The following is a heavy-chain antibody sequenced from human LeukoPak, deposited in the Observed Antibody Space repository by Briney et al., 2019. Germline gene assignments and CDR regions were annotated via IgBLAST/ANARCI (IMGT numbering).Heavy chain of an antibody. J-gene: IGHJ5*02. Sequence: GESLKISFKGSGYIFTSYWIGWVRQMPGKGLGWMGIIYPGDSDTRYSPSFQGQVTISADKSISTAYLQWSSLKASDTAMYYCARLPYDSSGYPLPGWFDPWGQGTLVTVSS. CDR2: IYPGDSDT. CDR1: GYIFTSYW. D-gene: IGHD3-22*01. CDR3: ARLPYDSSGYPLPGWFDP. V-gene: IGHV5-51*01.